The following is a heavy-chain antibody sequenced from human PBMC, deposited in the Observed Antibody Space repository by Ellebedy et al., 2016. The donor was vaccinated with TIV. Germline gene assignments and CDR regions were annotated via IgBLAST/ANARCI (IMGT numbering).Heavy chain of an antibody. D-gene: IGHD2-15*01. CDR2: ISADSGNT. J-gene: IGHJ6*02. CDR3: AGVAYRFNGLDV. V-gene: IGHV1-18*01. CDR1: GYTFRNYH. Sequence: ASVKVSXKASGYTFRNYHISWVRQAPGQGPEWMGWISADSGNTKYTLKFQGRVSMTTDTSTNTVYMELRSLRSDDTAIYYCAGVAYRFNGLDVWGQGTTVTVSS.